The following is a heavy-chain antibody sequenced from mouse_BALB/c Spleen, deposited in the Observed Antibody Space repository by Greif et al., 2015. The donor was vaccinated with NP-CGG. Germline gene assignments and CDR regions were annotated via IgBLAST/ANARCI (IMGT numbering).Heavy chain of an antibody. D-gene: IGHD1-1*01. CDR1: GFAFSSYD. V-gene: IGHV5-12-1*01. CDR3: ARRGTTVGATGAMDY. Sequence: EVNVVESGGGLVKPGGSLKLSCAASGFAFSSYDMSWVRQTPEKRLEWVAYISSGGGSTYYPDTVKGRFTISRDNAKNTLYLQMSSLKSEDTAMYYCARRGTTVGATGAMDYWGQGTSVTVSS. J-gene: IGHJ4*01. CDR2: ISSGGGST.